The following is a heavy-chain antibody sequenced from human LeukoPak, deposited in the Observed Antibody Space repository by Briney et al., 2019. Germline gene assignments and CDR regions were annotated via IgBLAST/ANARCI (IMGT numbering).Heavy chain of an antibody. V-gene: IGHV3-23*01. CDR1: GFTFCSYD. Sequence: PGGSLTLSCSASGFTFCSYDMMWLRPAPGMELEWVSDISGSGGSTYYADSVKSRVTISTDNSKNTLYLQMNSLRAEGTAVYYCAKDLEREVAIIVYWGERTLVTVSS. D-gene: IGHD3-22*01. CDR3: AKDLEREVAIIVY. J-gene: IGHJ4*02. CDR2: ISGSGGST.